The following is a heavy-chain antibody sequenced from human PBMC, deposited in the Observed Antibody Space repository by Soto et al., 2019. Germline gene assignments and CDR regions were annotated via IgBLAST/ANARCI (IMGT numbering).Heavy chain of an antibody. CDR2: ISGNSGKT. Sequence: EVQLSESGGGLAQPGGSLRLSCTASGFTFSSYAMSWVRQAPGKELEWVSTISGNSGKTNYAESVKGRFSISRDNSKNTVHLQLDSLRAEDTAVYFCAKLGFVLMELYYFHQWGHGTLVTVSS. V-gene: IGHV3-23*01. J-gene: IGHJ4*01. CDR1: GFTFSSYA. CDR3: AKLGFVLMELYYFHQ. D-gene: IGHD2-8*01.